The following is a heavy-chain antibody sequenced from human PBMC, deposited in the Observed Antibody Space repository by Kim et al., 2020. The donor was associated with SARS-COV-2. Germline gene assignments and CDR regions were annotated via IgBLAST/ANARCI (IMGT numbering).Heavy chain of an antibody. D-gene: IGHD4-17*01. CDR1: GGSISSYY. Sequence: SETLSLTCTVSGGSISSYYWNWIRQPPGKGLEWIGYISYSGSTNYNPSLKSRVTISVDTSKNQFSLKLNSVTAADTAVYYCAREDGDYGNFDYWGQGTLV. J-gene: IGHJ4*02. CDR2: ISYSGST. V-gene: IGHV4-59*01. CDR3: AREDGDYGNFDY.